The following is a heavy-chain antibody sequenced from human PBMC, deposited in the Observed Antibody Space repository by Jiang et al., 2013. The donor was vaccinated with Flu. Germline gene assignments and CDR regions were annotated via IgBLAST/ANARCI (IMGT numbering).Heavy chain of an antibody. D-gene: IGHD2-2*01. V-gene: IGHV4-30-4*01. CDR1: GGSISSGAFY. CDR2: TYYTGKT. CDR3: ARAIVPAATNWFDS. Sequence: GPGLVKPSETLSLTCNVSGGSISSGAFYWSWIRQTPGRGLEWIGYTYYTGKTYYNPSFKSRLVISVDTSTNQFSLNLNSLTAADTAVYYCARAIVPAATNWFDSWGQGTLVTVSS. J-gene: IGHJ5*01.